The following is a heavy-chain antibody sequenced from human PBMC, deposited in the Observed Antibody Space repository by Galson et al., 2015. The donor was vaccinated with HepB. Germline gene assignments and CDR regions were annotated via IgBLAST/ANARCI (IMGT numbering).Heavy chain of an antibody. CDR3: AKSSSSWYEPLGY. CDR1: GFTFSSYG. J-gene: IGHJ4*02. V-gene: IGHV3-30*18. CDR2: ISYDGSNK. Sequence: SLRLSCAASGFTFSSYGMHWVRQAPGKGLEWVAVISYDGSNKYYADSVKGRFTISRDNSKNTLYLQMNSLRAEDTAVYYCAKSSSSWYEPLGYWGQGTLVTVSS. D-gene: IGHD6-13*01.